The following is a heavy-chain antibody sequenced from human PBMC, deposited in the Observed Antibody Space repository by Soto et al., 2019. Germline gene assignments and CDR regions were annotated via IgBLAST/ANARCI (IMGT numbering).Heavy chain of an antibody. D-gene: IGHD2-15*01. V-gene: IGHV4-39*02. CDR3: ARDGGSGDPRCLFDY. Sequence: SETHSLTCTVSDSFISSSSYYWGWIRQPPGKGLEWIGSIYYSGSTYYNPSLKSRVTISVDTSKNQFSLRDEDTAVYYCARDGGSGDPRCLFDYWGQGTLVTVSS. J-gene: IGHJ4*02. CDR1: DSFISSSSYY. CDR2: IYYSGST.